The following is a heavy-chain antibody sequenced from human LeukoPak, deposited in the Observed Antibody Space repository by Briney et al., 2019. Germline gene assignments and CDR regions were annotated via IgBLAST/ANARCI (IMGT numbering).Heavy chain of an antibody. Sequence: SETLSLTCAVSGGXISSGGYSWSWIRQPPGRGLEWVGYIYHSGSTYYNPSLKSRVTMSLDRSKNQFSLKLSSVTAADTAVYYCARGTHFDYWGQGTLVTVSS. CDR1: GGXISSGGYS. V-gene: IGHV4-30-2*01. CDR2: IYHSGST. CDR3: ARGTHFDY. D-gene: IGHD3/OR15-3a*01. J-gene: IGHJ4*02.